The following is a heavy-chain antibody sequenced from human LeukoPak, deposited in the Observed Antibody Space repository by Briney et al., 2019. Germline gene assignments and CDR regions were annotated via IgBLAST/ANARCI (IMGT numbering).Heavy chain of an antibody. V-gene: IGHV1-2*02. CDR1: GYTFTGYY. J-gene: IGHJ4*02. CDR2: INPNSGGT. D-gene: IGHD3-22*01. CDR3: ASDYDSSGYYGHY. Sequence: ASVKVSCKASGYTFTGYYMHWVRQAPGQGLEWMGWINPNSGGTNYAQKFQGRVTMTRDTSISTAYMELSRLRSDDTAVYYCASDYDSSGYYGHYWGQGTLVTVSS.